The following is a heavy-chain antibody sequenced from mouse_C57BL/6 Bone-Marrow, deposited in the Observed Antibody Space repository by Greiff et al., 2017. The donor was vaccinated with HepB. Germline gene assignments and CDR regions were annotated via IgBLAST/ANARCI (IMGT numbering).Heavy chain of an antibody. D-gene: IGHD2-5*01. J-gene: IGHJ4*01. CDR1: GFTFSDYY. Sequence: EVQRVESEGGLVQPGSSMKLSCTASGFTFSDYYMAWVRQVPEKGLEWVANINYDGSSTYYLDSLKSRFIISRDNAKNILYLQMSSLKSEDTATYYCARGPHYSNYSYAMDYWGQGTSVTVSS. CDR3: ARGPHYSNYSYAMDY. V-gene: IGHV5-16*01. CDR2: INYDGSST.